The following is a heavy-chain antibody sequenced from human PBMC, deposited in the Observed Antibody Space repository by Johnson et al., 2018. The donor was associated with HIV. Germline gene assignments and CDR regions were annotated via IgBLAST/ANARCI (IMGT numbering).Heavy chain of an antibody. J-gene: IGHJ3*02. Sequence: QVQLVESGGGVVQPGRSLRLSCAASGFTFSSYGMHWVRQAPGKGLEWVAFIRYDGSNKYYADSVKGRFTISRDNSKNTLYLQMNSLRAEDTAVYYCAKGIAAAASGAFDIWGQGTMVTVSS. D-gene: IGHD6-13*01. CDR2: IRYDGSNK. CDR1: GFTFSSYG. CDR3: AKGIAAAASGAFDI. V-gene: IGHV3-30*02.